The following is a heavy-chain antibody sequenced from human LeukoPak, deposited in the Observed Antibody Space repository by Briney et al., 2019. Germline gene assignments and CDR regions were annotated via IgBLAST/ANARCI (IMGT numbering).Heavy chain of an antibody. D-gene: IGHD4-23*01. CDR1: GGTFSIYD. V-gene: IGHV1-69*13. J-gene: IGHJ4*02. CDR3: ARGWLAETTVVTPYNY. Sequence: AASVTVSFTASGGTFSIYDISWVRQAPGQGLEWMGGITPMFGTAKYAQKFQGRVTITAVGSMSTAYMELSSLRSEDTAVYYCARGWLAETTVVTPYNYWGQGTLVTVSS. CDR2: ITPMFGTA.